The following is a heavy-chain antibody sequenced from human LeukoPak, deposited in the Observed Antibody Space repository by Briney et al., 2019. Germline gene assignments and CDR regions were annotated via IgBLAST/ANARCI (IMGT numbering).Heavy chain of an antibody. J-gene: IGHJ6*03. CDR2: IIPIFGTA. CDR1: GGTFSSYA. D-gene: IGHD5-18*01. CDR3: ARGEVDTAMVMGYYYYYYMDV. V-gene: IGHV1-69*06. Sequence: ASVKVSCKASGGTFSSYAISWVRQAPGQGLEWMGGIIPIFGTANYAQKFQGRVTITADKSTSTAYMELSSLRSEDTAVYYCARGEVDTAMVMGYYYYYYMDVWGKGTTVTVSS.